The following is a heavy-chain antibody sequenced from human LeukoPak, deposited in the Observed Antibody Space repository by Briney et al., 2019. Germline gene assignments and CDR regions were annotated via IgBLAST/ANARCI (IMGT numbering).Heavy chain of an antibody. CDR2: ISYDGSNK. CDR3: AKDSRPLRHFDCLSD. V-gene: IGHV3-30*18. J-gene: IGHJ4*02. D-gene: IGHD3-9*01. CDR1: GFTFSSYG. Sequence: GGSLRLSCAASGFTFSSYGMHWVRQAPGKGLEWVAVISYDGSNKYYADSVKGRFTISRDNSKNTLYLQMNSLRAEDTAVYYCAKDSRPLRHFDCLSDWGQGTLVTVSS.